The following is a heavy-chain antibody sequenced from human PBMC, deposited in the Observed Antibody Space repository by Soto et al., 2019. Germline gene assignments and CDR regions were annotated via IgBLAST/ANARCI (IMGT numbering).Heavy chain of an antibody. Sequence: QEQLVESGGGVVQPGRSLRLSCAASGFTFSTYAIHWVRQAPVKGLEWVAVISYDGSKQYFADSVKGRFTLSRDNYKNTMYLQMNSLRGEDTAVYYCARDRIEVGPTTQSYSALDVWGQGNTVTVSS. CDR3: ARDRIEVGPTTQSYSALDV. D-gene: IGHD1-26*01. CDR1: GFTFSTYA. V-gene: IGHV3-30-3*01. CDR2: ISYDGSKQ. J-gene: IGHJ6*02.